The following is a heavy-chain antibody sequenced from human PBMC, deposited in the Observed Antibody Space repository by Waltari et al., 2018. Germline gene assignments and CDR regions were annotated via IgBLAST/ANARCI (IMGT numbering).Heavy chain of an antibody. D-gene: IGHD3-16*02. J-gene: IGHJ4*02. CDR3: AKSDRFGGVVVGFDY. V-gene: IGHV3-23*04. CDR1: GFTFRNYA. Sequence: EVQLVESGGGLVQPGGSLRLSCAASGFTFRNYAMSWVRQAPGKGLEWVSAISGSGGNTYYADSVKGRFTISRDNSKNTVYLQMNSLRAEDTAVYYCAKSDRFGGVVVGFDYWGQGTLVTVSS. CDR2: ISGSGGNT.